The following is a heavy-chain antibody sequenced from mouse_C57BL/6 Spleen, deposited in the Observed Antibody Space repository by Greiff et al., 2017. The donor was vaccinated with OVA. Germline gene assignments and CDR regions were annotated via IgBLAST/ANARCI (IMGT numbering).Heavy chain of an antibody. CDR2: IYPRDGST. CDR1: GYTFTDHT. J-gene: IGHJ3*01. D-gene: IGHD2-4*01. V-gene: IGHV1-78*01. CDR3: ARGMYDYDEAWFAY. Sequence: QVQLQQSDAELVKPGASVKISCKVSGYTFTDHTIHWMKQRPEQGLEWFGYIYPRDGSTNYNEKFKGKATSTSDKSSSTAYMQLNSLKSEDSAVYFCARGMYDYDEAWFAYWGQGTLVTVSA.